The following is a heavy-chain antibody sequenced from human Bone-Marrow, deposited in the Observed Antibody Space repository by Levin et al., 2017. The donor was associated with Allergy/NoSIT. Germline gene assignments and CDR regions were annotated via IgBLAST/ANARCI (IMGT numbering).Heavy chain of an antibody. CDR2: INSKPGRGIT. D-gene: IGHD2-15*01. CDR1: GFSFSDAW. V-gene: IGHV3-15*01. Sequence: GGSLRLSCAASGFSFSDAWMSWVRQAPGKGLEWVGRINSKPGRGITDYAAPVKGRFSISRDDPHNTLYLQMNSLKTEDTAVYYCVTDEVAVAGVGTYRAFEIWGQGTMVTVSS. CDR3: VTDEVAVAGVGTYRAFEI. J-gene: IGHJ3*02.